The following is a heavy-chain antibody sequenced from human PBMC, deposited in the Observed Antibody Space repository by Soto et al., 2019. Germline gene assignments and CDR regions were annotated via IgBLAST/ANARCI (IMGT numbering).Heavy chain of an antibody. Sequence: PGGSLRLSCAASGFTFSSYSMNWVRQAPGKGLEWVSSISSSSSYIYYADSVKGRFTISRDNAKNSLYLQMNSLRAEDTAVYYCARPQIITGTTSPFDYWGQGTLVTVSS. CDR2: ISSSSSYI. V-gene: IGHV3-21*01. CDR3: ARPQIITGTTSPFDY. D-gene: IGHD1-7*01. CDR1: GFTFSSYS. J-gene: IGHJ4*02.